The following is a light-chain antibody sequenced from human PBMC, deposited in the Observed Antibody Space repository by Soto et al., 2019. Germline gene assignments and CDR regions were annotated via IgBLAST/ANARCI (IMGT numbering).Light chain of an antibody. V-gene: IGKV1-39*01. CDR2: AAS. J-gene: IGKJ2*01. Sequence: IQMTQSPSSLSASVGDRVTITCRASRSITGYLNWYQQKPGKAPKLLIYAASTLQSGVPSRFSGSGSGTEFTLTISSLQSEDFAVYYCQQYDNWPYTFGQGTKLEIK. CDR3: QQYDNWPYT. CDR1: RSITGY.